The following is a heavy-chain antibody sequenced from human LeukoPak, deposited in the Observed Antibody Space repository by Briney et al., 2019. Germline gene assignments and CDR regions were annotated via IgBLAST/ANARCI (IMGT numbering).Heavy chain of an antibody. V-gene: IGHV3-23*01. J-gene: IGHJ6*02. D-gene: IGHD2-8*01. CDR2: ISGSGGNT. CDR3: ARGGMLYGMDV. Sequence: QPGGSLRLSCAASRFTFSAYSMTWVRQAPGKGLEWVSAISGSGGNTYYADSVKGRFTISRDNSKNTLYLQMNSLRAEDTAAYYCARGGMLYGMDVWGQGTMVTVSS. CDR1: RFTFSAYS.